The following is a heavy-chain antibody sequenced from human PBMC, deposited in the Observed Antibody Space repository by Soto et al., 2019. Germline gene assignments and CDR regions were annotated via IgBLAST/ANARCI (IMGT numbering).Heavy chain of an antibody. V-gene: IGHV3-9*01. J-gene: IGHJ4*02. D-gene: IGHD2-2*03. Sequence: EVQLVESGGGWVQPGRSRRLSCAASGFSLDDNGMTWVRQGPGKGLEGVSGISWNSGDIYYADSVKGRFTISRDNAKRSLYLQMNSLRTEDTALYYCAKDNDLDRDGPFDYWGQGILVTVSS. CDR3: AKDNDLDRDGPFDY. CDR1: GFSLDDNG. CDR2: ISWNSGDI.